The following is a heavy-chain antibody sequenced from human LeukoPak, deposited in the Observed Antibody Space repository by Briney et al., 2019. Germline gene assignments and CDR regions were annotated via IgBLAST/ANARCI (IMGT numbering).Heavy chain of an antibody. J-gene: IGHJ4*02. CDR3: ARVGSGNLDF. CDR1: GGSISSGGYY. V-gene: IGHV4-30-2*01. Sequence: SETLSLTCTVSGGSISSGGYYWSWIRQPPGKGLEWIGYIYHSGSTYYNPSLESRITLSVDTSNNQFSLKLSSVTAADTAVYYCARVGSGNLDFWGQGTLVTVSS. D-gene: IGHD3-3*01. CDR2: IYHSGST.